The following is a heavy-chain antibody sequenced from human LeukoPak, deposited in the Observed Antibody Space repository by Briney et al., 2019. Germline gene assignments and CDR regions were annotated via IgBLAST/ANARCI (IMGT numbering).Heavy chain of an antibody. V-gene: IGHV4-39*01. CDR3: ASRAGQYYGTYYYYYGMDV. CDR2: IYYSGST. J-gene: IGHJ6*02. CDR1: GGSISSSSYY. Sequence: SETLSLTCTVSGGSISSSSYYWGWIRQPPGKGLEWIGSIYYSGSTYCNPSLKSRVTISVDTSKNQFSLKLRSVTAADTAVYYCASRAGQYYGTYYYYYGMDVWGQGTTVTVSS. D-gene: IGHD3-10*01.